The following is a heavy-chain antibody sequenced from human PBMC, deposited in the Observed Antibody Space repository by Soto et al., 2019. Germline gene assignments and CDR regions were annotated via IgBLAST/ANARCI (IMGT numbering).Heavy chain of an antibody. V-gene: IGHV3-23*01. CDR2: ISGSGGST. D-gene: IGHD3-9*01. CDR1: GFTFSSYA. J-gene: IGHJ5*02. CDR3: AKDRALRYFDWSIGFDP. Sequence: GGSLRLSCAASGFTFSSYAMSWVRQAPGKGLEWVSAISGSGGSTYYADSVKGRFTISRDNSKNTLYLQMNSLRAEDTAVYYCAKDRALRYFDWSIGFDPWGQGTLVTVSS.